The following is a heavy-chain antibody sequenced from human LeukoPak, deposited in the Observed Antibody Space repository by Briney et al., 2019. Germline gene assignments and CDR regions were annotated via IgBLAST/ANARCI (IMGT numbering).Heavy chain of an antibody. J-gene: IGHJ4*02. D-gene: IGHD3-16*01. CDR2: ISYDGSNK. Sequence: PGRSLRLSCAASGFTFSSYGMHWVRQAPGKGLEWVAVISYDGSNKYYADSVKGRFTISRDNSKNTLYLQMNSLRAEDTAVYYCAKDLTYSRGSYFDYWGQGTLVTVSS. CDR3: AKDLTYSRGSYFDY. CDR1: GFTFSSYG. V-gene: IGHV3-30*18.